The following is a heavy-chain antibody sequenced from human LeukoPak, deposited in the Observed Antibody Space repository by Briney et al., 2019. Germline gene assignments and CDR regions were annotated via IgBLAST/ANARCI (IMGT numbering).Heavy chain of an antibody. CDR2: ISSDGGNK. Sequence: PGGSLRLSCAASGFTFSTYGFHWVRQAPGTGLEWVAVISSDGGNKIYADSVKGRSTISRGNSKNTLFLQMNSLRTEDTAVYYCARDPMADFDYWGQGTLVTVSS. CDR1: GFTFSTYG. V-gene: IGHV3-30*04. CDR3: ARDPMADFDY. J-gene: IGHJ4*02. D-gene: IGHD2-8*01.